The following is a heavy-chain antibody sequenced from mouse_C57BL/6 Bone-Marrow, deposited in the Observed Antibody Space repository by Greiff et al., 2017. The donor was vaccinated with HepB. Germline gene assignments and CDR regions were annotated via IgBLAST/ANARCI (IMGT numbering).Heavy chain of an antibody. CDR2: IYPGDGDT. V-gene: IGHV1-82*01. D-gene: IGHD1-1*01. CDR1: GYAFSSSW. Sequence: QVQLKESGPELVKPGASVKISCKASGYAFSSSWMNWVKQRPGKGLEWIGRIYPGDGDTNYNGKFKGKATLTADKSSSTAYMQLSSLTSEDSAVYFCARGRLLYYFDYWGQGTTLTVSS. J-gene: IGHJ2*01. CDR3: ARGRLLYYFDY.